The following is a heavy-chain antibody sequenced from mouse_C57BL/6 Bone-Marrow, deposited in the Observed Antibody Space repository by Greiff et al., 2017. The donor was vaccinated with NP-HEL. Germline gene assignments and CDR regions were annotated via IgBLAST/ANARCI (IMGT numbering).Heavy chain of an antibody. CDR1: GYTFTSYW. V-gene: IGHV1-50*01. J-gene: IGHJ4*01. CDR2: IDPSDSYT. CDR3: ARSHPEGYAMDD. Sequence: QVQLQQPGAELVKPGASVKLSCKASGYTFTSYWMQWVKQRPGQGLEWIGEIDPSDSYTNYNQKFKGKATLTVDTSSSTAYMQLSSLTSEDSAVYYCARSHPEGYAMDDWGKGTSVTVSS.